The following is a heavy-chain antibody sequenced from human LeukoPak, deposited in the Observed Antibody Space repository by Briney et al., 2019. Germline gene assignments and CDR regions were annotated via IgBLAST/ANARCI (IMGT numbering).Heavy chain of an antibody. D-gene: IGHD1-1*01. J-gene: IGHJ4*02. CDR3: ARDRGGNGDY. CDR2: IRYDESNK. V-gene: IGHV3-30*02. CDR1: GFTVSSHY. Sequence: GGSLRLSCAASGFTVSSHYMTWVRQAPGKGLEWVAFIRYDESNKYYADSVKGRFTISRDNSRNTMYLQMNSLRAVDTAVYYCARDRGGNGDYWGQGTLVTVSS.